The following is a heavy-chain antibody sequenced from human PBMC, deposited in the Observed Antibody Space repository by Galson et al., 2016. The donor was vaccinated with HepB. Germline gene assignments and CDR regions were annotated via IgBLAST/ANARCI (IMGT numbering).Heavy chain of an antibody. V-gene: IGHV3-48*02. CDR1: GFTLSTYN. J-gene: IGHJ4*02. CDR3: AKGRGGSSSYHFEY. CDR2: ISYSSGTI. Sequence: SLRLSCAASGFTLSTYNMNWVRQAPGKGLEWVSYISYSSGTIYYADSVTGRFTISRDNDKNSLYLQMNSLRDEDTAIYYCAKGRGGSSSYHFEYWGQGTLATVSS. D-gene: IGHD6-6*01.